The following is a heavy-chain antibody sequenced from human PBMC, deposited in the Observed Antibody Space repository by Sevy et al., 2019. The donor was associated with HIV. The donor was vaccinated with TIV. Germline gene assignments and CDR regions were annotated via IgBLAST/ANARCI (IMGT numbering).Heavy chain of an antibody. CDR1: GGSFSGYY. V-gene: IGHV4-34*01. CDR3: ARGDYGSGLYIDY. J-gene: IGHJ4*02. Sequence: SETLSLTCAVYGGSFSGYYWSWIRQPPGKGLEWLGEIYHSGSTNYNPSLKSRITIYLDTSKNQFSLNLNSVTAADTAVYYCARGDYGSGLYIDYWGQGTLVTVSS. D-gene: IGHD3-10*01. CDR2: IYHSGST.